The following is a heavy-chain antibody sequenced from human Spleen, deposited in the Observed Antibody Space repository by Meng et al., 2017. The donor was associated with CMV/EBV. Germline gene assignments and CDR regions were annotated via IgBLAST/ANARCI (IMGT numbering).Heavy chain of an antibody. CDR1: SCSY. D-gene: IGHD2-2*02. Sequence: SCSYLGWIRQPPGKGLEWIGSIYYSGSTYYNPSLKSRVTISVDTSKDQFSLKLSSVTAADTAVYYCATQQISEDIVVVPAAIEFDYWGQGTLVTVSS. V-gene: IGHV4-39*01. J-gene: IGHJ4*02. CDR2: IYYSGST. CDR3: ATQQISEDIVVVPAAIEFDY.